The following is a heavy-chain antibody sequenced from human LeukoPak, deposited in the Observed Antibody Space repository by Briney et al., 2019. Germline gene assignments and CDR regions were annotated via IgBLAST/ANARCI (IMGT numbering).Heavy chain of an antibody. CDR2: MNPNSGNT. D-gene: IGHD1-1*01. Sequence: GASVKVSCKASGYTFTSYDINWVRQATGQGLEWMGWMNPNSGNTGYAQKFQGRVTITGNTSISTAYMELSSLRSEDTAVYYCARSGNDYPYDFDYWGQGTLVTVSS. CDR1: GYTFTSYD. CDR3: ARSGNDYPYDFDY. V-gene: IGHV1-8*01. J-gene: IGHJ4*02.